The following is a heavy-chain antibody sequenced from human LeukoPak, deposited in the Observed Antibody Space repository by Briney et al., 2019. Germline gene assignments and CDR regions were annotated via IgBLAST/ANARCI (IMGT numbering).Heavy chain of an antibody. CDR1: GFTFSDYA. CDR2: ISKDGSDK. J-gene: IGHJ4*02. Sequence: GGSLRLSCAASGFTFSDYAMHWVRQAPGKGLEWVAVISKDGSDKYYPGSVRGRFTISRDNSKNTIYLQMDSLRAEDTAIYYCARDLTDYWGQGTLVTVSS. D-gene: IGHD4/OR15-4a*01. CDR3: ARDLTDY. V-gene: IGHV3-30-3*01.